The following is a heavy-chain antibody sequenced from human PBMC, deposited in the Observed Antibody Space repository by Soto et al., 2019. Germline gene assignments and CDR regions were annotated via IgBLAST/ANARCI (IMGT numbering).Heavy chain of an antibody. J-gene: IGHJ5*02. D-gene: IGHD6-13*01. V-gene: IGHV6-1*01. CDR1: VDSVSSNSAA. Sequence: SQTLSLTCAISVDSVSSNSAAWNWIRQSPSRGLEWLGRTYYRSKWYNDYAVSVKSRITINPDTSKNQFSLQLNSVTPEDTAVYYCARGALAAAGTTLNWFDPWGQGTLVTVSS. CDR3: ARGALAAAGTTLNWFDP. CDR2: TYYRSKWYN.